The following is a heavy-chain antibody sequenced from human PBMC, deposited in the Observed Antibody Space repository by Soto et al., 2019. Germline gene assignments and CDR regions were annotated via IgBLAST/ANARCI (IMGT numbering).Heavy chain of an antibody. CDR3: ARSYSSSWYTYYYYYGMDV. Sequence: LRLSCAASGFTFSDYYMSWIRQAPGKGLEWVSYISSSSSYTNYADSVKGRFTISRDNAKNSLYLQMNSLRAEDTAVYYCARSYSSSWYTYYYYYGMDVWGQGTTVTVSS. J-gene: IGHJ6*02. V-gene: IGHV3-11*06. D-gene: IGHD6-13*01. CDR2: ISSSSSYT. CDR1: GFTFSDYY.